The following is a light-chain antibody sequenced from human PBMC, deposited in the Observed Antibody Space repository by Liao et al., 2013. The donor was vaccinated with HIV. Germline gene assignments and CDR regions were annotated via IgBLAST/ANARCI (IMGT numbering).Light chain of an antibody. V-gene: IGLV3-25*02. CDR2: KDS. J-gene: IGLJ2*01. Sequence: SYELTQPPSXSVSPGQTARITCSGDALPKQYVYWYQQKPGQAPVLVIYKDSGRPSGIPERISGSNSGNTATLTISGTQALDEADYYCQAWDTSTGVEFGGGTKLTVL. CDR1: ALPKQY. CDR3: QAWDTSTGVE.